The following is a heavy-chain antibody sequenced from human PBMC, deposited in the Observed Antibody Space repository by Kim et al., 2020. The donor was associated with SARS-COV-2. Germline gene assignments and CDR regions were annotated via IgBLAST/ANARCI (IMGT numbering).Heavy chain of an antibody. J-gene: IGHJ6*03. CDR3: ARGVITGYFFYYMDV. Sequence: SETLSLTCAVYGGSFSDYYWSWIRQPPGKGLEWIGEINHSGSTNYNPSLKSRVAISVDTSKNQFSLKLTSVTAADTAVYFRARGVITGYFFYYMDVWGKGTTVTVSS. D-gene: IGHD2-21*01. CDR2: INHSGST. V-gene: IGHV4-34*01. CDR1: GGSFSDYY.